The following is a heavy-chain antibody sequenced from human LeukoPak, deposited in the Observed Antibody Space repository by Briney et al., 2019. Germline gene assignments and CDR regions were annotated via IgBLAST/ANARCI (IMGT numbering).Heavy chain of an antibody. Sequence: GGSLRLSCAASGFTFNSYSMHWVRQAPGKGLEWVGRIKSKADGGTTDYAAPVKGRFTISRDDSKNTLYLQMNSLKTEDTAVYYCTTEYYASGALTPIDYWGQGTLVTVSS. CDR2: IKSKADGGTT. CDR1: GFTFNSYS. D-gene: IGHD2/OR15-2a*01. J-gene: IGHJ4*02. CDR3: TTEYYASGALTPIDY. V-gene: IGHV3-15*01.